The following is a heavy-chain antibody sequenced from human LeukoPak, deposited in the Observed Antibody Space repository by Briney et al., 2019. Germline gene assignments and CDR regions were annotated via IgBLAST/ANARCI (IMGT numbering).Heavy chain of an antibody. V-gene: IGHV4-59*01. CDR1: GGSISSYY. J-gene: IGHJ3*02. Sequence: SETLSLTCTVSGGSISSYYWSWIRQPPGKGLEWIGYIYYSGSTNYNPSLKSRVTISVDTSKNQFSLKLSSVTAADTAVYYCAREGRAGIAAAGTGAFDIWGQGTMVTVSS. D-gene: IGHD6-13*01. CDR2: IYYSGST. CDR3: AREGRAGIAAAGTGAFDI.